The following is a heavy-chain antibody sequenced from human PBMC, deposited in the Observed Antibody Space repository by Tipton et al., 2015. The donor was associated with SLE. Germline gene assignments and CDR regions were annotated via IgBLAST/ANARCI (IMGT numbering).Heavy chain of an antibody. Sequence: GSLRLSCAASGFTFSTYDVHWVRQGAGKGLEWVSSIGSAGDTYYQDSMRGRFTISRDNAKNSLFLQMNSLRAGDTAVYYCVRSLWNGYWARNMDVWGRGTTVTVSS. CDR3: VRSLWNGYWARNMDV. J-gene: IGHJ6*02. CDR2: IGSAGDT. D-gene: IGHD3-3*01. CDR1: GFTFSTYD. V-gene: IGHV3-13*01.